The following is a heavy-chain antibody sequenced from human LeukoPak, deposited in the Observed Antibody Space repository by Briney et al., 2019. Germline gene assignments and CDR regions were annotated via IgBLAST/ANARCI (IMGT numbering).Heavy chain of an antibody. V-gene: IGHV3-48*03. Sequence: GGSLRLSCAASGFTFSSYEMNWVRQAPGKGLEWVSYISSSGSTIYYADSVKGRFTISRDNAKNSLYLQMNSLRAEDTAVYYCARGDTYYDILTGYWNWFDPWGQGTLVTVSS. CDR2: ISSSGSTI. CDR3: ARGDTYYDILTGYWNWFDP. D-gene: IGHD3-9*01. CDR1: GFTFSSYE. J-gene: IGHJ5*02.